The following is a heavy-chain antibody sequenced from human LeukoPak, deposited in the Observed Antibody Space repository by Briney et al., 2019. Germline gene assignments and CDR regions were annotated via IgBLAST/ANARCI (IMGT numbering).Heavy chain of an antibody. Sequence: PGGSLRLSCAASGFTFSSYAMSWVRQAPGKGLEWVSSISGSGGSTYYADSVKGRFTISRDNSKNTLYLQMNSLRAEDTGVYYCAKGTMIVVVITYYFDYWGQGTLVTVSS. J-gene: IGHJ4*02. CDR3: AKGTMIVVVITYYFDY. D-gene: IGHD3-22*01. V-gene: IGHV3-23*01. CDR1: GFTFSSYA. CDR2: ISGSGGST.